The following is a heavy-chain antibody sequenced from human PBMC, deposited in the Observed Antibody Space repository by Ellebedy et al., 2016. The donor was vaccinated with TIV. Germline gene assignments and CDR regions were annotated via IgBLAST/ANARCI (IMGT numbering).Heavy chain of an antibody. CDR1: GYSFTNYW. D-gene: IGHD1-26*01. CDR2: IYPDNSDI. J-gene: IGHJ4*02. Sequence: GESLKISCKGSGYSFTNYWLGWVRQMPGKGLEWKGIIYPDNSDIRYSPSFQGQVTMSADKSISTAYLQWNSLEASDTAIYYCARRPPSVGASLDLWGQGTLVTVSS. V-gene: IGHV5-51*01. CDR3: ARRPPSVGASLDL.